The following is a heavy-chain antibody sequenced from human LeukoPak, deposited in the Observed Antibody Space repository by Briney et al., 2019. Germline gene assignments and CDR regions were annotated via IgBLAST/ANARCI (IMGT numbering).Heavy chain of an antibody. Sequence: SETLSLTCAVSGGSISSSNWWSWVRQPPGKGLEWIGEIYHSGSTNYNPSLKSRVTISVDKSKNQFSLKLSSVTAADTAVYYCARFVGYYYGSGSYGPYNWFDPWGQGTLVTVSS. J-gene: IGHJ5*02. V-gene: IGHV4-4*02. D-gene: IGHD3-10*01. CDR2: IYHSGST. CDR1: GGSISSSNW. CDR3: ARFVGYYYGSGSYGPYNWFDP.